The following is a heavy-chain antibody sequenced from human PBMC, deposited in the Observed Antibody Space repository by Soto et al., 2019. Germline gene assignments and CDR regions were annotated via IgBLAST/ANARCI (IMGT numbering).Heavy chain of an antibody. CDR3: ARLRPAASHFDY. V-gene: IGHV4-4*02. Sequence: QVQLQESGPGLVKPSGTLSLTCAVFSGSISNNNWWSWVLQPPGKGLEWIGEVFHSGSTNYNPSLKSRVAISVDKSKNQFSLNLSSVTAADTAVYYCARLRPAASHFDYWGQGTLVTVSS. CDR1: SGSISNNNW. J-gene: IGHJ4*02. D-gene: IGHD2-2*01. CDR2: VFHSGST.